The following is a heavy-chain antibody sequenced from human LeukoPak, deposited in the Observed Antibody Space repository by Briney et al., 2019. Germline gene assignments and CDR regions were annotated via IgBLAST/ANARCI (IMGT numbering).Heavy chain of an antibody. D-gene: IGHD6-19*01. Sequence: ASVKVSCKASGYTFSDYYMHWVRQAPGQGLEWMGWISAYNGNTNYAQKLQGRVTMTTDTSTSTAYMELRSLRSDDTAVYYCARAIAVAGTVDYWGQGTLVTVSS. J-gene: IGHJ4*02. CDR2: ISAYNGNT. CDR1: GYTFSDYY. V-gene: IGHV1-18*04. CDR3: ARAIAVAGTVDY.